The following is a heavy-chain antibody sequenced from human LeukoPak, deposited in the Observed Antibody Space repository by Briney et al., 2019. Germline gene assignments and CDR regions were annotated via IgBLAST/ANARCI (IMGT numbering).Heavy chain of an antibody. Sequence: ASVKVSCKASGYTFTVYYMHWVRQAPGQGLEWMGRINPNSGDTNYAQKFQGRVTMTRDTSISTAYMELSRLRSDDTAVYYCASDTAIMLRDWGQGTLVTVSS. J-gene: IGHJ4*02. CDR2: INPNSGDT. V-gene: IGHV1-2*06. CDR1: GYTFTVYY. CDR3: ASDTAIMLRD. D-gene: IGHD2-21*02.